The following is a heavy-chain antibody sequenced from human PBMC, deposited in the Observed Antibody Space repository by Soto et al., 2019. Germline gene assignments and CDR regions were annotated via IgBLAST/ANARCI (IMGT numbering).Heavy chain of an antibody. CDR3: AREIVTAGGNNYFDP. D-gene: IGHD2-21*02. J-gene: IGHJ5*02. V-gene: IGHV4-4*02. CDR2: VYHTGDT. Sequence: SETLSLTCGVSGGTVASSHWWSWVRQSPGGGLEWIWNVYHTGDTNFNPSLQSRVTISVDKSNNQFSLRLNSLTAADTAVYFCAREIVTAGGNNYFDPWGPGTLVTVSS. CDR1: GGTVASSHW.